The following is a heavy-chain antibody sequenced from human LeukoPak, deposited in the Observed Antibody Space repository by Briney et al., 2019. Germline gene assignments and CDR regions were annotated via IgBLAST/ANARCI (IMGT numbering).Heavy chain of an antibody. CDR2: INHSGST. D-gene: IGHD1-26*01. J-gene: IGHJ3*02. CDR1: GGSFSGYY. V-gene: IGHV4-34*01. Sequence: SETLSLTCAVYGGSFSGYYWSWIRQPPGKGLEWIGEINHSGSTKYNPSLKSRVTISVDTSKNQFSLKLSSVTAADTAVYYCAGGRLNSGSYFIRVAFDIWGQGTMVTVSS. CDR3: AGGRLNSGSYFIRVAFDI.